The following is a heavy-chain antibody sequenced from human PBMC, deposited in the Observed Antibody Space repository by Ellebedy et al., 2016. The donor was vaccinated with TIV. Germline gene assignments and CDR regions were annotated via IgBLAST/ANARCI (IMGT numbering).Heavy chain of an antibody. V-gene: IGHV3-23*01. CDR1: GFTFSSYA. D-gene: IGHD6-19*01. CDR3: ANNGGPGMAVAGDWYFDL. J-gene: IGHJ2*01. Sequence: PGGSLRLSCAASGFTFSSYAMSRVRQAPGKGLEWVSAISYTGGSTYYADSVKGRFTISRDNSKNTLYLQMNSLRADDTAVYYCANNGGPGMAVAGDWYFDLWGRGTQVTVSS. CDR2: ISYTGGST.